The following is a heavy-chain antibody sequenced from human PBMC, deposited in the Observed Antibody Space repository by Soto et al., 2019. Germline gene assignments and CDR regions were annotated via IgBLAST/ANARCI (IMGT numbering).Heavy chain of an antibody. CDR3: ARATTVTDY. D-gene: IGHD4-17*01. V-gene: IGHV3-72*01. J-gene: IGHJ4*02. CDR1: GFTFSDHY. CDR2: TRNKANSHTT. Sequence: GGSLRLSCAASGFTFSDHYMDWVRQAPGKGLEWVGRTRNKANSHTTEYAASVKGRFTISRDDSKNSLYLQMNSLKIEDTAVYYCARATTVTDYWGQGTLVTVSS.